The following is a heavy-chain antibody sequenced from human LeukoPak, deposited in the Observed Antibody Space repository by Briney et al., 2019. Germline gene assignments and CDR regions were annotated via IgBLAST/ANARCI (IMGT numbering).Heavy chain of an antibody. CDR2: IYNSGST. Sequence: PSETLSLTCAVYGGSFSGYYWSRIRQSPGKGLEWIGTIYNSGSTNLNPSLKTRVTMSVDASKNHFSLNLNSVTAADTALYFCARVALTGEGGRGYFNLWGRGNLVSVSS. D-gene: IGHD3-16*01. V-gene: IGHV4-34*01. J-gene: IGHJ2*01. CDR3: ARVALTGEGGRGYFNL. CDR1: GGSFSGYY.